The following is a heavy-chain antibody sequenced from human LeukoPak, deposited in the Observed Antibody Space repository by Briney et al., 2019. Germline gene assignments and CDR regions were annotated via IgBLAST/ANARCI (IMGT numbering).Heavy chain of an antibody. CDR3: ARTRGYTMIVVVTQGWFDP. V-gene: IGHV1-18*01. CDR1: GYTFTSYG. Sequence: ASVKVSCKASGYTFTSYGISWVRQAPGQGLEWMGWISAYNGNTNYAQKLQGRVTMTTDTSTSTAYMELGSLRSDDTAVYYCARTRGYTMIVVVTQGWFDPWGQGTLVTVSS. J-gene: IGHJ5*02. D-gene: IGHD3-22*01. CDR2: ISAYNGNT.